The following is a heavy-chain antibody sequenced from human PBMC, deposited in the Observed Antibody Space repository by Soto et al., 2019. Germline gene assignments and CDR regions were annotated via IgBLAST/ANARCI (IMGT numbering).Heavy chain of an antibody. CDR1: GYGFTCYS. V-gene: IGHV1-8*01. CDR3: ARGRRILRYFDWLKDYYYYYYYMDV. CDR2: MNPNSGNT. D-gene: IGHD3-9*01. J-gene: IGHJ6*03. Sequence: SVEACWKACGYGFTCYSSSWVQQAAGQGLEWMGWMNPNSGNTGYAQKFQGRVTMTRNTSISTAYMELSSLRSEDTAVYYCARGRRILRYFDWLKDYYYYYYYMDVWGKGTTVTVSS.